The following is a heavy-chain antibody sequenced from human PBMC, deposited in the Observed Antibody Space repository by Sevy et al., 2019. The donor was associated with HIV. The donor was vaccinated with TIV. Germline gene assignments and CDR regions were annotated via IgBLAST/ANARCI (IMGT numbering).Heavy chain of an antibody. CDR2: ISYDGSNK. Sequence: GGSLRLSCAASGFTFSSYAMHWVRQAPGKGLEWVAVISYDGSNKYYADSVKGRFTISRDNSKNTLYLQMNSLRAEDTAVYYCARAAYSNYGDFWGQRTLVTVSS. V-gene: IGHV3-30-3*01. CDR1: GFTFSSYA. D-gene: IGHD4-4*01. CDR3: ARAAYSNYGDF. J-gene: IGHJ4*02.